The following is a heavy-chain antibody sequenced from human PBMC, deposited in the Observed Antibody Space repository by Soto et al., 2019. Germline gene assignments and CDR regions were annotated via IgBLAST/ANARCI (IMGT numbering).Heavy chain of an antibody. CDR1: GGSISSSSYY. CDR2: IYYSGST. D-gene: IGHD3-16*01. CDR3: ARLLDPVGGAFDI. V-gene: IGHV4-39*01. J-gene: IGHJ3*02. Sequence: PSETLSLTCTVSGGSISSSSYYWGWIRQPPGKGLEWIGSIYYSGSTYYNPSLKSRVTISVDTSKIQFSLKLSSVTAADTAVYYCARLLDPVGGAFDIWGQGTMVTVSS.